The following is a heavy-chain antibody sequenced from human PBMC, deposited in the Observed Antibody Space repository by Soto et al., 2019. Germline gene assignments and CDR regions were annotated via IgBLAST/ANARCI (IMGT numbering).Heavy chain of an antibody. D-gene: IGHD1-26*01. V-gene: IGHV3-66*01. CDR2: IYSGGST. CDR1: GFTVSSNY. CDR3: ARDILWSFYYYMDV. Sequence: GGSLRLSCAASGFTVSSNYMIWVRQAPGKGLEWVSVIYSGGSTYYADSVKGRFTISRDNSKNTLYLQMNSLRAEDTAVYYCARDILWSFYYYMDVWGKGTTVTV. J-gene: IGHJ6*03.